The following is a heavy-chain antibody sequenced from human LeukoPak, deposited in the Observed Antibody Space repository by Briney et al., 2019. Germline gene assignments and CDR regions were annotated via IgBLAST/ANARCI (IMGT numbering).Heavy chain of an antibody. J-gene: IGHJ6*02. CDR2: IYPGDSDT. D-gene: IGHD3-10*01. Sequence: GESLKISCKGSGYSFANYWIGWVRQMPGEGLEWMGIIYPGDSDTRYSPSFQGQVTISADKSLSTAYLHWSSLKASDTAIYYCARDGGSGMDYYYGMDVWGQGTTVTVSS. CDR1: GYSFANYW. CDR3: ARDGGSGMDYYYGMDV. V-gene: IGHV5-51*01.